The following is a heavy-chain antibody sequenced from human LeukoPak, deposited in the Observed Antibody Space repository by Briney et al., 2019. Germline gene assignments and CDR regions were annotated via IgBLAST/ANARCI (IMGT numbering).Heavy chain of an antibody. J-gene: IGHJ4*02. Sequence: GASVKVSCKASGYTFTGYYMHWVRQAPGQGLEWMGWINPNSGGTNYAQKFQGRVTMTRDTSIGTAYMELSRLRSDDTAVYYCARGRTVVPAANLDYWGQGTLVTVSS. CDR1: GYTFTGYY. CDR2: INPNSGGT. V-gene: IGHV1-2*02. CDR3: ARGRTVVPAANLDY. D-gene: IGHD2-2*01.